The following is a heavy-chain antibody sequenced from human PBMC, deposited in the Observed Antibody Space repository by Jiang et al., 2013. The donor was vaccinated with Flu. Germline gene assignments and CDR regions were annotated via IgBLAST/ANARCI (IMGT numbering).Heavy chain of an antibody. J-gene: IGHJ5*02. CDR3: ARSTGLYNWFDP. CDR1: GGSISSSNNL. CDR2: IYYSGST. V-gene: IGHV4-39*01. D-gene: IGHD7-27*01. Sequence: LLKPSETLSLTCTVSGGSISSSNNLWGWIRQPPGKGLEWIGSIYYSGSTHYNPSLKSRVTIFVDTSKNQFSLKLSSVTAADTAVYYCARSTGLYNWFDPWGQGTLVTVSS.